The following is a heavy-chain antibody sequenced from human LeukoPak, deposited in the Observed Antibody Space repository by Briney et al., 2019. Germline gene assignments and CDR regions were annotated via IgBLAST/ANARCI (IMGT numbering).Heavy chain of an antibody. V-gene: IGHV1-2*04. D-gene: IGHD3-10*01. CDR2: INPNSGGT. CDR3: ASLWFGDYSVDY. Sequence: EASVKVSCKAPGYTFTGYYMHWVRQAPGQGLEWMGWINPNSGGTNYAQKFQGWVTMTRDTSISTAYMELSRLRSDDTAVYYCASLWFGDYSVDYWGQGTLVTVSS. J-gene: IGHJ4*02. CDR1: GYTFTGYY.